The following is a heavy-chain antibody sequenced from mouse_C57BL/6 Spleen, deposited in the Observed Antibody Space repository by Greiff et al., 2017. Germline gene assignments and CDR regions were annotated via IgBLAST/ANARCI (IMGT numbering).Heavy chain of an antibody. CDR2: IDPSDSYT. V-gene: IGHV1-69*01. J-gene: IGHJ2*01. CDR3: ARYYSNYGGFFFDY. CDR1: GYTFTSYW. D-gene: IGHD2-5*01. Sequence: VQLQQPGAELVMPGASVKLSCKASGYTFTSYWMHWVKQRPGQGLEWIGEIDPSDSYTNYNQKFKGKSTLTVDKSSSTAYMQLSSLTSEDSAVYYCARYYSNYGGFFFDYWGQGTTLTVSS.